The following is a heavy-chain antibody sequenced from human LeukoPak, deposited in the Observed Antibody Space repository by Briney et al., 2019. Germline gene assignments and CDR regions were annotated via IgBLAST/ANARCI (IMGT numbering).Heavy chain of an antibody. D-gene: IGHD2-15*01. CDR3: ARHAAFGVVVAATPNWFDP. Sequence: GESLRISFKGSGXSFTSYYISWVRQMPGKGLEWMGRIDPSDSYTNYSPSFQGHVTISADKSISTAYLQWSSLKASDTAMYYCARHAAFGVVVAATPNWFDPWGQGTLVTVSS. J-gene: IGHJ5*02. CDR1: GXSFTSYY. V-gene: IGHV5-10-1*01. CDR2: IDPSDSYT.